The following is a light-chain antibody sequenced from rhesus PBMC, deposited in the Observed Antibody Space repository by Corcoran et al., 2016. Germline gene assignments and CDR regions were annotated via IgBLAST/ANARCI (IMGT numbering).Light chain of an antibody. CDR3: QQYSNWPLT. CDR2: DAS. Sequence: EIVLTQSPATLSLSPGERATLSCRASQSVSSSLAWYQQKPGQAPRLLIYDASSRATGIPELFSGSGSWTDFTLTLSSREPEDVGVYYCQQYSNWPLTFGGGTKVALK. CDR1: QSVSSS. J-gene: IGKJ4*01. V-gene: IGKV3-35*01.